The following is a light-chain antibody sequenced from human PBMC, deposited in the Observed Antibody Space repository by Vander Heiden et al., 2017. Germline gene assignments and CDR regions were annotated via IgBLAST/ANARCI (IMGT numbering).Light chain of an antibody. J-gene: IGKJ5*01. CDR3: QQDDNLPIT. Sequence: DIQMTQSPSSLSASVGDRVTITCQASQDISNYLNWYQQKPGKAPKLLIYDASNLETGVPSRFSGSGSGTDFTFTISSLQPEDFATYYCQQDDNLPITFGQGTQVXIK. V-gene: IGKV1-33*01. CDR2: DAS. CDR1: QDISNY.